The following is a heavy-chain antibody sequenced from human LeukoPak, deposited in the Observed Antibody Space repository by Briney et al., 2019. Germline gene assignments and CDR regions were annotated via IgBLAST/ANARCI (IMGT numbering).Heavy chain of an antibody. Sequence: SSETLSLTCTVSGGSISSGDYYWSWIRQPPGKGLEWFGFVDYSGSTYYTPSLKSRVTISVDTSKNQFSLKLSSVTAADTAVYYCARVGLDCSSTSCYLNWFDPWGQGTLVTVSS. J-gene: IGHJ5*02. D-gene: IGHD2-2*01. CDR2: VDYSGST. CDR3: ARVGLDCSSTSCYLNWFDP. V-gene: IGHV4-30-4*08. CDR1: GGSISSGDYY.